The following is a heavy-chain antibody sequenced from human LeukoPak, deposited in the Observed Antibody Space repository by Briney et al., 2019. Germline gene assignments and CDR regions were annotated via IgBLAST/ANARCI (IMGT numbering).Heavy chain of an antibody. CDR2: ISDSVGGT. J-gene: IGHJ4*02. Sequence: PGGSLRLSCAASGFTFSNYAMSWVRQAPGKGLDWVSLISDSVGGTYYADSVKGRFTISRDNSKNTLYLQMNSLRAEDTAVYYCAKGGSSGWYHLDFWGQGTLVTVSS. CDR1: GFTFSNYA. D-gene: IGHD6-19*01. V-gene: IGHV3-23*01. CDR3: AKGGSSGWYHLDF.